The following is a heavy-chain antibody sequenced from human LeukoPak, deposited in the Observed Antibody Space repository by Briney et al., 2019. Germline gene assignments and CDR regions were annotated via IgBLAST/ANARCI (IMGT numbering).Heavy chain of an antibody. V-gene: IGHV3-74*01. J-gene: IGHJ5*02. CDR1: GFSFSTTW. CDR3: ARCITGTLSRGGFDP. CDR2: INTDGSTT. D-gene: IGHD1-20*01. Sequence: GGSLRLSCAASGFSFSTTWMHWVRQAPGKGLVWVSLINTDGSTTNYADSVKGRFTLSRDNAKDTLHLQMNSLRAEDTAVYYCARCITGTLSRGGFDPWGQGTLVTVSS.